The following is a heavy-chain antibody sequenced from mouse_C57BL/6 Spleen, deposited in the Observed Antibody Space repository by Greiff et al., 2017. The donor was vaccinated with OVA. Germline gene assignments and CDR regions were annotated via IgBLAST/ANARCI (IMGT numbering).Heavy chain of an antibody. D-gene: IGHD2-2*01. CDR1: GFTFSDYG. CDR2: ISSGSSTI. J-gene: IGHJ3*01. V-gene: IGHV5-17*01. Sequence: EVQLKESGGGLVKPGGSLKLSCAASGFTFSDYGMHWVRQAPEKGLEWVAYISSGSSTIYYADTVKGRFTISRDNAKNTLFLQMTSLRSEDTAMYYCARRATMVTTGFAYWGQGTLVTVSA. CDR3: ARRATMVTTGFAY.